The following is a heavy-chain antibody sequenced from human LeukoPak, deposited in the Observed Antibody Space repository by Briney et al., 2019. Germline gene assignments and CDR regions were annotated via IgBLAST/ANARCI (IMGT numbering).Heavy chain of an antibody. V-gene: IGHV4-59*11. CDR1: GGSISSHY. Sequence: PSETLSLTCTVSGGSISSHYWSWIRQPPGKGLEWIGYIFYSGSTHYAPSLNSRVTISVDTSKNQFSLRLTSVTAADTAVYYCARAYGSGAYYNRYYYYYMDVWGKGTTVSVSS. D-gene: IGHD3-10*01. J-gene: IGHJ6*03. CDR2: IFYSGST. CDR3: ARAYGSGAYYNRYYYYYMDV.